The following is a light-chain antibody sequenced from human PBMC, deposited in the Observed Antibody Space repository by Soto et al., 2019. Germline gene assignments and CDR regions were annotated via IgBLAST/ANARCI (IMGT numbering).Light chain of an antibody. V-gene: IGKV3-15*01. Sequence: ESVLTQSPGTLSLSPGERATLSCRASQSVSSNYLAWYQQKPGQAPRLIIYGASTRANGIPARFSGSGSGTEFTLTLRSLQSEDFAAYYCQQYNNRHPWTFGQGTKVDIK. CDR2: GAS. CDR3: QQYNNRHPWT. CDR1: QSVSSN. J-gene: IGKJ1*01.